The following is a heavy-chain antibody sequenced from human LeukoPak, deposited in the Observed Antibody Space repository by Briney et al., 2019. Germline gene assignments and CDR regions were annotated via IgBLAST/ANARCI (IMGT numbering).Heavy chain of an antibody. CDR2: ISSSSNYI. V-gene: IGHV3-21*01. Sequence: GGSLRLSCAASGFTFSSYNMNWVRQAPGKGLEWVSSISSSSNYIYYADSVKGRFTISRDNAKNSLYLQMNSLRAEDTAVYYCARDHPNYDFWSGCSDYWGQGTLVTVSS. CDR1: GFTFSSYN. CDR3: ARDHPNYDFWSGCSDY. J-gene: IGHJ4*02. D-gene: IGHD3-3*01.